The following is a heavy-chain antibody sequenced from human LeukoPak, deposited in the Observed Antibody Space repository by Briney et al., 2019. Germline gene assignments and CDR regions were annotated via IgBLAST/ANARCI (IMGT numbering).Heavy chain of an antibody. V-gene: IGHV4-4*07. CDR3: ARDPYCSSSSCYTNWVDP. J-gene: IGHJ5*02. D-gene: IGHD2-2*02. Sequence: SETLSLTCTVSGGSISSYYWSWIRQPAGKGLEWIGRIYTSGSTNYNPSLKSRVTMSVDTSKNQFSLKLSSVTAADTAVYYCARDPYCSSSSCYTNWVDPWGQGTLVTVSS. CDR2: IYTSGST. CDR1: GGSISSYY.